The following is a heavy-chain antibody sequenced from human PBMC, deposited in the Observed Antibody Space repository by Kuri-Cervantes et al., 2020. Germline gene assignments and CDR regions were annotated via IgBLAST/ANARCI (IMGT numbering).Heavy chain of an antibody. CDR1: GGSFSGYY. D-gene: IGHD3-22*01. CDR2: INHSGST. V-gene: IGHV4-34*01. Sequence: SETLSLTCAVYGGSFSGYYWSWIRQPPGKGLEWIGEINHSGSTNYNPSLKSRVTISVDKSKNQFSLKLSSVAAADTALYYCAKDISGGSSGYYYFDYWGQGTLVTVSS. CDR3: AKDISGGSSGYYYFDY. J-gene: IGHJ4*02.